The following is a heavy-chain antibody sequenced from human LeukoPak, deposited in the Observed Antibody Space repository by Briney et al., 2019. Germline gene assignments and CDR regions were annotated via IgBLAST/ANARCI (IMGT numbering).Heavy chain of an antibody. D-gene: IGHD3-10*01. V-gene: IGHV4-4*07. J-gene: IGHJ4*02. Sequence: SETLSLTCTVSGGSISSYYWSWIRQPAGKGLEWIGRIYSSGSTNYNHSVKSRLTMSGDTSKNKFYLKLNTVTAADTAVYYCARDLYGSGGQMDYWGQGTLVTVSS. CDR3: ARDLYGSGGQMDY. CDR2: IYSSGST. CDR1: GGSISSYY.